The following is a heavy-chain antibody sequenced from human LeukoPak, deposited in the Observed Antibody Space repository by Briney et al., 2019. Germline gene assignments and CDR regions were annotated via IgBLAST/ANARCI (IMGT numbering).Heavy chain of an antibody. Sequence: SETLSLTCAVYGGSFSGYYWSWIRQPPGKGLEWIGEINHSGSTNYNPSLKSRVTISVDTSKNQFSLKLSSVTAADTAVYCCARGRQWLVDFDYWGQGTLVTVSS. CDR3: ARGRQWLVDFDY. CDR1: GGSFSGYY. J-gene: IGHJ4*02. CDR2: INHSGST. D-gene: IGHD6-19*01. V-gene: IGHV4-34*01.